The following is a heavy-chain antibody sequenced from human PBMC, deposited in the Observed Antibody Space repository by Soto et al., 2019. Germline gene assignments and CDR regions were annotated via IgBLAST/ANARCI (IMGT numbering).Heavy chain of an antibody. D-gene: IGHD3-3*01. J-gene: IGHJ1*01. CDR1: GFSFNNYG. CDR3: TIGRRDTVQFVEWLYDVYD. V-gene: IGHV1-18*04. Sequence: QVHLVQIGVELKKPGASLELSSKASGFSFNNYGFALLRQAPGQGREWVGWISAYYGRTNDAAHLRDRITRTTDTYTDTPDMELRSQTAEHTAIYSRTIGRRDTVQFVEWLYDVYDWGQGNLV. CDR2: ISAYYGRT.